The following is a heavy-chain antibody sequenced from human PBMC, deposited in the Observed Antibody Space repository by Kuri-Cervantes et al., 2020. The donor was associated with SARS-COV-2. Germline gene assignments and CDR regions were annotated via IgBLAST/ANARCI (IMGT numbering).Heavy chain of an antibody. V-gene: IGHV4-4*02. D-gene: IGHD5-24*01. Sequence: SETLSLTCDVSGDSMNNGNWWTWVRQTPGKGVEWIGKIYHNGNTNYNPSLKSQVTISVDESKNQFSLKLNSVTAADTAVYYCASLWLWQQLAHWGQGILVTVSS. CDR3: ASLWLWQQLAH. CDR1: GDSMNNGNW. J-gene: IGHJ4*02. CDR2: IYHNGNT.